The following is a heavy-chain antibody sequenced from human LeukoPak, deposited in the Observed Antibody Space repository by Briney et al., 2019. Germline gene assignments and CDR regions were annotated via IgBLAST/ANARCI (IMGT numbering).Heavy chain of an antibody. J-gene: IGHJ4*02. CDR2: IYYSGST. V-gene: IGHV4-39*07. CDR3: ARFLGPGVADSYYFDY. D-gene: IGHD6-19*01. Sequence: SETLSLTCTVSGGSISSSSYYWGWIRQPPGKGLEWIGSIYYSGSTNYNPSLKSRVTISVDTSKNQFSLKLSSVTAADTAVYYCARFLGPGVADSYYFDYWGQGTLVTVSS. CDR1: GGSISSSSYY.